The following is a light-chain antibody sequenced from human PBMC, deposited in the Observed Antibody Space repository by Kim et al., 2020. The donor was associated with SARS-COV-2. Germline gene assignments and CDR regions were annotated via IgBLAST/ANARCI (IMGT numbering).Light chain of an antibody. J-gene: IGLJ2*01. CDR1: SSDVGGYNH. Sequence: GQLVTISCTGTSSDVGGYNHVSWYQHHPGKAPKLIIYYVSKRPSGVPDRFSGSKSGNTASLTVSGLQAEDEADYYCCSYAGRYTSVFGGGTQLTVL. V-gene: IGLV2-11*01. CDR2: YVS. CDR3: CSYAGRYTSV.